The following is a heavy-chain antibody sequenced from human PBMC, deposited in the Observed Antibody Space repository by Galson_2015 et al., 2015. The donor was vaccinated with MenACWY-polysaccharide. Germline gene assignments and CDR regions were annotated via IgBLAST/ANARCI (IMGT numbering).Heavy chain of an antibody. CDR3: AKAGDGYKPYYYYGMDV. CDR1: GFTFSSYS. Sequence: SLRLSCAASGFTFSSYSMNWVRQAPGKGLEWVAVISYDGSNKYYADSVKGRFTISRDNSKNTLYLQMNSLRAEDTAVYYCAKAGDGYKPYYYYGMDVWGQGTTVTVSS. D-gene: IGHD5-24*01. CDR2: ISYDGSNK. J-gene: IGHJ6*02. V-gene: IGHV3-30*18.